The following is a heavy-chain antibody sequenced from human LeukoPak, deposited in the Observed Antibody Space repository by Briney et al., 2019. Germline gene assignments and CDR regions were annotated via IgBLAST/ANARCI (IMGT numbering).Heavy chain of an antibody. D-gene: IGHD1-26*01. CDR1: GYIFTSYS. CDR3: ARDYPFYLVGAPDY. CDR2: ISGYNSNP. J-gene: IGHJ4*02. Sequence: ASVKVSCKTSGYIFTSYSITWVRQAPGQGLEWMGWISGYNSNPHYAQRFQGRVTMSIDTSTTTADMELQSLTSDDTAVYYCARDYPFYLVGAPDYWGQGTLATVSS. V-gene: IGHV1-18*01.